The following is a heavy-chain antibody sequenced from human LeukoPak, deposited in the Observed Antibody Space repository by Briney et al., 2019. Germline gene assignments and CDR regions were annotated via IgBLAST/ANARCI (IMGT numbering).Heavy chain of an antibody. CDR1: GFTFGSYS. V-gene: IGHV3-21*01. CDR3: ARSPFHTSSWPNFDY. J-gene: IGHJ4*02. Sequence: GGSLRLSCAASGFTFGSYSMNWVRQAPGKGLEWVSSISTSSDYIYYADSVKGRFTISRDNAENSLYLQMNSLRAEDTAVYYCARSPFHTSSWPNFDYWGQGTLVTVSS. D-gene: IGHD6-13*01. CDR2: ISTSSDYI.